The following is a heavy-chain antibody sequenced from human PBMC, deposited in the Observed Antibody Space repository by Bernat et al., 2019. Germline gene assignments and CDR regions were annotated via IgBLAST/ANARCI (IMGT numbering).Heavy chain of an antibody. V-gene: IGHV3-30*03. CDR1: GFTFSSYG. D-gene: IGHD4-23*01. CDR3: ARNPYPGGGNGGAGFEY. CDR2: ISYDGSNK. J-gene: IGHJ4*02. Sequence: VQLLESGGGLVQPGGSLRLSCAASGFTFSSYGMHWVRQAPGKGLEWVAVISYDGSNKYYADSVKGRFTISRDNANNSLYLQMNSLRAEDTAVYYCARNPYPGGGNGGAGFEYWGQGTLVTVSS.